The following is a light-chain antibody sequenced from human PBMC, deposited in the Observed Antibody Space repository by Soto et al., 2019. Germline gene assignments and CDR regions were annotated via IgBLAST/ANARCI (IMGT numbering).Light chain of an antibody. Sequence: IHMTQSPSTLSASVRDRVTITCRASQSISSWLAWYQQKPGKAPKLLIYDASSLESGVPARFSGSGSGTEFTLTISSLQPDDFATYYCQQYNSYSWTFGQGTNVDI. CDR3: QQYNSYSWT. CDR2: DAS. V-gene: IGKV1-5*01. CDR1: QSISSW. J-gene: IGKJ1*01.